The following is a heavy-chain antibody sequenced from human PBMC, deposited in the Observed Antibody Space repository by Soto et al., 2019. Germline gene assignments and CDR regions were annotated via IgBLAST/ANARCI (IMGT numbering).Heavy chain of an antibody. CDR2: IYWDDDK. J-gene: IGHJ4*02. Sequence: QFTLNESGPTQVNPRQTLTLTCTFSGFSLTTSGVGVGWIRQSLGKAPEWLALIYWDDDKRYSPSLKSRLTIPKDTTKNQVVLTTADLDPADTATYYCAPRVLRTVFGLVTTTAIYFDFWGQGTPVAVSS. CDR3: APRVLRTVFGLVTTTAIYFDF. CDR1: GFSLTTSGVG. V-gene: IGHV2-5*02. D-gene: IGHD3-3*01.